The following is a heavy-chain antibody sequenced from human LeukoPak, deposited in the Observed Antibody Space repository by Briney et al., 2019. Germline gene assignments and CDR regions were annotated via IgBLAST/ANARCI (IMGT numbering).Heavy chain of an antibody. CDR3: GAVAAIRSYYGMDV. D-gene: IGHD2-2*02. V-gene: IGHV4-34*01. Sequence: SETLSLTCAVYGGSFSGYYWSWIRQPPGRGLEWIGKINHSGSTNYNPSLKSRVTISVDTSKNQFSLKLSSVTAADTAIYYCGAVAAIRSYYGMDVWGKGTTVTVSS. CDR2: INHSGST. J-gene: IGHJ6*04. CDR1: GGSFSGYY.